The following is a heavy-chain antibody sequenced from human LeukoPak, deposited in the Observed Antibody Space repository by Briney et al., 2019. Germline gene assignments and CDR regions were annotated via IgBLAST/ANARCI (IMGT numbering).Heavy chain of an antibody. D-gene: IGHD2-8*01. CDR3: ARRLYGRRRYWFDP. CDR1: GYTFTGYY. J-gene: IGHJ5*02. CDR2: MNPNSGNT. Sequence: ASVKVSCKASGYTFTGYYMHWVRQAPGQGLEWMGWMNPNSGNTGYAQKFQGRVTMTRNTSISTAYTELSSLRSEDTAVYYCARRLYGRRRYWFDPWGQGTLVTVSS. V-gene: IGHV1-8*02.